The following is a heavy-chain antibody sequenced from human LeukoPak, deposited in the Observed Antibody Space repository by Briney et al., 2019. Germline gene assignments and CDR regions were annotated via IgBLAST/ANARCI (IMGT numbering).Heavy chain of an antibody. CDR1: GGSISSSSYY. V-gene: IGHV4-39*01. J-gene: IGHJ1*01. CDR2: IYYSGST. CDR3: ARLFGLDTAYSGYFQH. D-gene: IGHD3/OR15-3a*01. Sequence: SETLSLTCTVSGGSISSSSYYWGWIRQPPGRGLDWIGSIYYSGSTYYNLSLKSRVTISVDTSKNQFSLKLTSVTAADTAVYYCARLFGLDTAYSGYFQHWGQGTLVTVSS.